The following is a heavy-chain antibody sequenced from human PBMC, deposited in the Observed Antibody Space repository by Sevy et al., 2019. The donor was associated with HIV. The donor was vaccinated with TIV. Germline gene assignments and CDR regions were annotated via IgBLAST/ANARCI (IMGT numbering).Heavy chain of an antibody. CDR1: GFTFSGYP. J-gene: IGHJ3*02. V-gene: IGHV3-64*01. CDR3: ASAPHKSDGFDI. Sequence: GGSLRLSCAASGFTFSGYPMYWVRRAPGKGLEYVSLISSNGGSTYYANFVKGRFTVSRDNSKNTLFLQMGSLRTEDMAVYYCASAPHKSDGFDIWGQGALVTVSS. CDR2: ISSNGGST.